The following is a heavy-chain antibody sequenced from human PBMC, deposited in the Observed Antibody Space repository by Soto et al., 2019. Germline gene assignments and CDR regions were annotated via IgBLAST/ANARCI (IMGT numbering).Heavy chain of an antibody. CDR1: GGSISSSSYY. V-gene: IGHV4-39*02. CDR3: ARDAIAAAGY. Sequence: SETLSRTCTVSGGSISSSSYYWGWIRQPPGKGLEWIGSIYYSGSTYYNPSLKSRVTISVDTSKNQFSLKLSSVTAADTAVYYCARDAIAAAGYWGQGTLVTVSS. CDR2: IYYSGST. J-gene: IGHJ4*02. D-gene: IGHD6-13*01.